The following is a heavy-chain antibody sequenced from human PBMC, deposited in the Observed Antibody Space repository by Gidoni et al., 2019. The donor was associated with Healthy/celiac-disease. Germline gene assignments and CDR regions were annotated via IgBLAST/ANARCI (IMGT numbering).Heavy chain of an antibody. CDR2: ISSSSYI. Sequence: EVQLVESGGGLVTPGGSLRLSCAASGFTFSSYSMNWVRQAPGQGLEWVSSISSSSYIYYADSVKGRFTISRDNAKNSLYLKMNSLRAEDTAVYYCARDEGGKARDYYYGMDVWGQGTTVTVSS. V-gene: IGHV3-21*01. CDR1: GFTFSSYS. J-gene: IGHJ6*02. CDR3: ARDEGGKARDYYYGMDV. D-gene: IGHD3-16*01.